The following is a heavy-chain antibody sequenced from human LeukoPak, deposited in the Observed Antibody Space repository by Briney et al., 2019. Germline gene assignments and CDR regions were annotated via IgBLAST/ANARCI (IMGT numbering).Heavy chain of an antibody. V-gene: IGHV4-59*01. CDR1: GGSISSYH. D-gene: IGHD3-22*01. CDR2: IYYSGST. Sequence: SETLSLTCTVSGGSISSYHWSWIRQPPGKGLEWIGYIYYSGSTNYNPSLKSRVTISVDTSKNQFSLKLSSVTAADTAVYYCARDPNSSGYYYYFDYWGQGTLVTVSS. J-gene: IGHJ4*02. CDR3: ARDPNSSGYYYYFDY.